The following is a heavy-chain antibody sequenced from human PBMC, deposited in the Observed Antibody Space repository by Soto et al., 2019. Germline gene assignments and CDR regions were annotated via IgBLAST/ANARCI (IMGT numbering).Heavy chain of an antibody. CDR2: ISWNSGSI. V-gene: IGHV3-9*01. CDR3: ASQMRYYDILTGYYYYYYGMDV. D-gene: IGHD3-9*01. Sequence: GGSLRLSCAASGFTFDDYAMHWVRQAPGKGLEWVSGISWNSGSIGYADSVKGRFTISRDNAKNSLYLQMNSLRAEDTALYYCASQMRYYDILTGYYYYYYGMDVWGQGTTVTVSS. CDR1: GFTFDDYA. J-gene: IGHJ6*02.